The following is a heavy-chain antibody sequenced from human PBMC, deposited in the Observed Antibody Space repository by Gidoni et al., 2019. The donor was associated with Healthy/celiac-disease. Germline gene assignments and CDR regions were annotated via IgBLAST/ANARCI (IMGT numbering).Heavy chain of an antibody. Sequence: EVQLLESGGGLVQPGGSLRLSCAASGFTFSSYAIRWVRQAPGKGLAWVSAISGSGGSTYYADSVKGRFTISRDNSKNTLYLQMNSLRAEDTAVYYCAKTRSSSWYGVNWFDPWGQGTLVTVSS. CDR2: ISGSGGST. J-gene: IGHJ5*02. D-gene: IGHD6-13*01. CDR3: AKTRSSSWYGVNWFDP. CDR1: GFTFSSYA. V-gene: IGHV3-23*01.